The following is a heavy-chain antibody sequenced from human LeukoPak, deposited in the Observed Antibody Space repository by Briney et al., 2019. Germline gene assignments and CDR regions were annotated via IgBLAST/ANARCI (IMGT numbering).Heavy chain of an antibody. Sequence: GGSLRLSCAASGFTFSDYAMHWVRQAPGKELEYVSAISSNGGSIHYANSVKGRFTISRDNSKNTLYLQMDSLRAEDMAVYYCARDRIAVAGRGYYFDYWGQGTLVTVSS. CDR2: ISSNGGSI. V-gene: IGHV3-64*01. CDR1: GFTFSDYA. CDR3: ARDRIAVAGRGYYFDY. J-gene: IGHJ4*02. D-gene: IGHD6-19*01.